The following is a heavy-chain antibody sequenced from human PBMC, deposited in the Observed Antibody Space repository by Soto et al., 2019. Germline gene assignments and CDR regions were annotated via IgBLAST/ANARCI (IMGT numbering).Heavy chain of an antibody. CDR2: IYHSGGT. CDR3: ARGNYYDSSVDY. V-gene: IGHV4-31*03. CDR1: GGSISSVGYQ. J-gene: IGHJ4*02. D-gene: IGHD3-22*01. Sequence: QVRLQESGPGLVKPSQSLSLTCTVSGGSISSVGYQWSWIRQHPGKGLDWIGFIYHSGGTYYSPSLKRRVAISVDTSKNHFSLRLTSVTAADTAMYYCARGNYYDSSVDYWGQGTLVTVSS.